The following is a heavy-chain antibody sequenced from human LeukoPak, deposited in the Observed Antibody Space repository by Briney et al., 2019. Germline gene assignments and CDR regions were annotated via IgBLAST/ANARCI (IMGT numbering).Heavy chain of an antibody. D-gene: IGHD1-26*01. CDR1: RFTVSSNY. CDR2: IHSGGGT. Sequence: GGSLTLSCAASRFTVSSNYMRWVRQAPGKGLEWVSFIHSGGGTYYADSVKGRLPISRDNSKNMLLLQMNSVEAEDTAVYYCARDGPQVGATHFDYWGQGTLVTVSS. V-gene: IGHV3-66*02. CDR3: ARDGPQVGATHFDY. J-gene: IGHJ4*02.